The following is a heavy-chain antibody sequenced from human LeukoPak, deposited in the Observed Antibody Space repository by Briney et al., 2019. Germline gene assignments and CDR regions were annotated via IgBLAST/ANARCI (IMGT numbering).Heavy chain of an antibody. CDR2: INSDGSST. J-gene: IGHJ6*04. CDR3: AGSYYGSGSYYSYYGMDV. CDR1: GFTFSSYW. V-gene: IGHV3-74*01. Sequence: GGSLRLSCAASGFTFSSYWMHWVRQAPGKGLVWVSRINSDGSSTSYADSVKGRFTISRDNAKNTLYLQMNSLRAEDTAVYYCAGSYYGSGSYYSYYGMDVWGKGTTVTVSS. D-gene: IGHD3-10*01.